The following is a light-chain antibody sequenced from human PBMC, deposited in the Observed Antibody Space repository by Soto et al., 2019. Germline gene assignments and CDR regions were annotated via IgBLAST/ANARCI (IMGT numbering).Light chain of an antibody. CDR1: SSDVGSYNV. Sequence: QSALTQPASVSGSPGQSVTISCTGTSSDVGSYNVVSWYQQHPGKAPKLMIYEGTKRPSGVSNRFSGSKSGNTASLTISGLQAEDEADYYCSSYAGSSNVFGTGTKVTVL. J-gene: IGLJ1*01. V-gene: IGLV2-14*02. CDR3: SSYAGSSNV. CDR2: EGT.